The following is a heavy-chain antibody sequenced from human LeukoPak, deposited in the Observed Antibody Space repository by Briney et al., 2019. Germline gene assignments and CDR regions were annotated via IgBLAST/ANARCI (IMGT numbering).Heavy chain of an antibody. CDR2: ISSNGGST. CDR3: VKGDSSGYYYAAFGI. Sequence: GGSLRLSCSASGFTFSSYAMHWVRQAPGKGLEYVSAISSNGGSTYYADSVKGRFTISRDNSKNTLYLQMSSLRAEDTAVYYCVKGDSSGYYYAAFGIWGQGTMVTVSS. V-gene: IGHV3-64D*09. D-gene: IGHD3-22*01. J-gene: IGHJ3*02. CDR1: GFTFSSYA.